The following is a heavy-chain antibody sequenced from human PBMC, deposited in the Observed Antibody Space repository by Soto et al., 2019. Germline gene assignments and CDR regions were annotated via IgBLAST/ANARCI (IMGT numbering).Heavy chain of an antibody. CDR3: ARKRGSGSYSSFLDV. Sequence: ASVKVSCKASGYTFTIYYMHCVRQSPLQGLEWMGIINPSGGSTSYAQKFQGRVTMTRDTSTSTVYMELSSLRSEDTAVYYCARKRGSGSYSSFLDVWGQGTTVTVSS. V-gene: IGHV1-46*01. CDR2: INPSGGST. J-gene: IGHJ6*02. D-gene: IGHD3-10*01. CDR1: GYTFTIYY.